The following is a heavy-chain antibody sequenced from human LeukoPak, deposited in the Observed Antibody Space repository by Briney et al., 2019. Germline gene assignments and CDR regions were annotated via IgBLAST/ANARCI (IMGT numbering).Heavy chain of an antibody. CDR3: AREFYTALRS. CDR2: VSYSGST. CDR1: GFTFSSYE. V-gene: IGHV4-59*01. Sequence: NPGGSLRLSXVASGFTFSSYEMNWVRQAPGKGLEWIGYVSYSGSTNYNPSLKSRVTISVDTSKNQFSLKLSSVTAADTAVYYCAREFYTALRSWGQGTLVTVSS. D-gene: IGHD2-2*02. J-gene: IGHJ5*02.